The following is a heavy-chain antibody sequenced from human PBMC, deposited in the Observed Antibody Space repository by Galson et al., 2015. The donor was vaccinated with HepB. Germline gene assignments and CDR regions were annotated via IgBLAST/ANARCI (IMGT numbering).Heavy chain of an antibody. V-gene: IGHV4-39*01. Sequence: ETLSLTCTVSGGSISSSSYYWGWIRQPPGKGLEWIGSIYYSGSTYYNPSLKSRVTISVDTSKNQFSLKLSSVTAADTAVYYCARPSGIAAAGRFDYWGQGTLVTVSS. CDR2: IYYSGST. CDR3: ARPSGIAAAGRFDY. CDR1: GGSISSSSYY. J-gene: IGHJ4*02. D-gene: IGHD6-13*01.